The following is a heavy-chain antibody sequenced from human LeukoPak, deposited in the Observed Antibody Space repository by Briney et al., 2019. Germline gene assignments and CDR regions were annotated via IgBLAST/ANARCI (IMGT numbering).Heavy chain of an antibody. CDR1: GFTFSNFA. Sequence: PGGSLRLSCAASGFTFSNFAVTWVRQAPGKGLEWVSSISSSSSYIYYADSVKGRFTISRDNAKNSLYLQMNSLRAEDTAVYYCARDLDTAMVIPAFDYWGQGTLVTVSS. D-gene: IGHD5-18*01. V-gene: IGHV3-21*01. CDR2: ISSSSSYI. J-gene: IGHJ4*02. CDR3: ARDLDTAMVIPAFDY.